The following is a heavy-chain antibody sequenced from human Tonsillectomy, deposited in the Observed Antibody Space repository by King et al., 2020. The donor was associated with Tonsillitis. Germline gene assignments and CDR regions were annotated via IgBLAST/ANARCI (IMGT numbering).Heavy chain of an antibody. J-gene: IGHJ3*02. Sequence: VQLVQSGGGVVQPGTSLRLSCAASGFTFSHDGMHWVRQAPGKGLEYVATISHDGTDKYYADSVKGRFTISRDNSKNTLYLQMSRLRAEDTAVYYCANLPVDSFDIWGQGTTVTVSS. CDR2: ISHDGTDK. CDR3: ANLPVDSFDI. CDR1: GFTFSHDG. V-gene: IGHV3-33*05.